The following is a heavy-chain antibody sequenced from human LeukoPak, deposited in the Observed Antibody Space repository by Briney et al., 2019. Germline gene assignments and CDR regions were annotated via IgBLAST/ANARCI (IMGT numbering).Heavy chain of an antibody. CDR1: GGTFSSYA. J-gene: IGHJ4*02. Sequence: GASVKVSCKASGGTFSSYAISWVRQAPGQGLEWMGGIIPIFGTANYAQKFQGRVTITTDESTSTAYMELSSLRSEDTAVYYCARRTYDSSGSFDYWGQGTLVTVSS. D-gene: IGHD3-22*01. CDR2: IIPIFGTA. CDR3: ARRTYDSSGSFDY. V-gene: IGHV1-69*05.